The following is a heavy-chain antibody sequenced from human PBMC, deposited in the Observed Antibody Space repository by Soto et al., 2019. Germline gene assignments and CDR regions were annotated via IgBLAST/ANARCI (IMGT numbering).Heavy chain of an antibody. Sequence: PGGSLRLSCTTSTLRFSDHTMSWVRQAQGKGLEWVSDINNSGHYTYYADSVKGRFTISRDNSKNTTFLQMNNLIFEDTAMYSCARRPDAFDIWGQGTLVTDSS. CDR1: TLRFSDHT. CDR2: INNSGHYT. V-gene: IGHV3-23*01. CDR3: ARRPDAFDI. J-gene: IGHJ3*02.